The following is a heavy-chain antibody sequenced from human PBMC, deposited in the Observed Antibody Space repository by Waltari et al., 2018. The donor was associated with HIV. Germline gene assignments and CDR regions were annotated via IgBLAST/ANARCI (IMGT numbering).Heavy chain of an antibody. CDR3: AREGARMTTMIYYYYGMDV. CDR1: GYTFTGYS. V-gene: IGHV1-2*06. Sequence: QVQLVQHGAEVQKPGASLKVSCTASGYTFTGYSMPWVRQAPGQGLEWMGRINPNSGGTNYAQQFQGRVTMTRDTSISTAYMELSRLRSDDTAVYYCAREGARMTTMIYYYYGMDVWGQGTTVTVSS. D-gene: IGHD4-4*01. J-gene: IGHJ6*02. CDR2: INPNSGGT.